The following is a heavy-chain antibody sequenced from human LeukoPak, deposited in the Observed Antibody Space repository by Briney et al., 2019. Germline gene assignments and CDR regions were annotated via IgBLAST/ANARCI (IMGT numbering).Heavy chain of an antibody. CDR2: ISYDGSNK. V-gene: IGHV3-30*18. CDR3: AKALSKLVLGMDV. J-gene: IGHJ6*02. CDR1: GFTFSSYG. D-gene: IGHD6-6*01. Sequence: GRSLRLSCAASGFTFSSYGMHWVRQAPGKGLEWVAVISYDGSNKYYAVSVKGRFTISRDNSKNTLYLQMNSLRAEDTAVYYCAKALSKLVLGMDVWGQGTSVTVSS.